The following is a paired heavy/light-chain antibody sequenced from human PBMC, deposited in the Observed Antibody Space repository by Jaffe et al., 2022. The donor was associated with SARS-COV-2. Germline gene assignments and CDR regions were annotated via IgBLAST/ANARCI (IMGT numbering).Light chain of an antibody. CDR2: DVT. J-gene: IGLJ3*02. V-gene: IGLV2-14*03. Sequence: QSALTQPASVSGSPGQSITISCTATSSDFGRYDSVSWYQHNPGEAPRLMIYDVTDRPSGISNRFSGSKSGNTASLTISGLQADDEADYYCSAFTTDSTWVFGGGTKLTVL. CDR1: SSDFGRYDS. CDR3: SAFTTDSTWV.
Heavy chain of an antibody. CDR2: IYLSRNT. J-gene: IGHJ5*02. Sequence: QVLLQESGPGLVKPSQTLSLTCTVSDYSILSGNYYWNWIRQPAGGGLEWIGRIYLSRNTTSNPSLRSRVTFSLDTIEKQISLKMTSMTAADTAVYYCARESYFSGGFDPWGQGILVTVSS. CDR1: DYSILSGNYY. CDR3: ARESYFSGGFDP. D-gene: IGHD6-19*01. V-gene: IGHV4-61*02.